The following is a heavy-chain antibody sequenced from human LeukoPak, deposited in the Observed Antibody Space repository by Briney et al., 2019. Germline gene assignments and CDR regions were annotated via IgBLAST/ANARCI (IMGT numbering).Heavy chain of an antibody. CDR1: GFTFSSYW. CDR2: IEQDGSEK. J-gene: IGHJ4*02. D-gene: IGHD2-15*01. CDR3: ARQVVVAAGGLLFDY. V-gene: IGHV3-7*03. Sequence: GGSLRLSCAASGFTFSSYWMSWVRQAPGKGLEWVANIEQDGSEKYYVDSVKGRFTISRDNAKNSLYLQMNSLRAEDTAVYYCARQVVVAAGGLLFDYWGQGTLVTVSS.